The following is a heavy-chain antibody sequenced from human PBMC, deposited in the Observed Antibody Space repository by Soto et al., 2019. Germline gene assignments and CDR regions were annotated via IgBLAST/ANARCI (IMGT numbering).Heavy chain of an antibody. CDR1: GGSISSGDYY. D-gene: IGHD6-13*01. Sequence: TLSLTCTVSGGSISSGDYYWSWIRQPPGKGLEWIGYIYYSGSTYYNPSLKSRVTISVDTSKNQFSLKLSSVTAADTAVYYCARVAAGFGNWFDPWGQGTLVTVPS. J-gene: IGHJ5*02. CDR3: ARVAAGFGNWFDP. V-gene: IGHV4-30-4*01. CDR2: IYYSGST.